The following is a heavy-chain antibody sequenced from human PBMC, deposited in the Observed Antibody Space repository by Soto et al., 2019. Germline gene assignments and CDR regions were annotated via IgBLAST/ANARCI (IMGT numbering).Heavy chain of an antibody. D-gene: IGHD1-20*01. Sequence: ASVKVSCKASGYTFTSYTMHWVRKAPGQRLEWMGWINAGNGNTKYSQKFQGRVTITRDTSASTAYMELSSLRSEDTAVYYCARGITLPTPLDYWGQGTLVTISS. CDR1: GYTFTSYT. CDR3: ARGITLPTPLDY. CDR2: INAGNGNT. J-gene: IGHJ4*02. V-gene: IGHV1-3*01.